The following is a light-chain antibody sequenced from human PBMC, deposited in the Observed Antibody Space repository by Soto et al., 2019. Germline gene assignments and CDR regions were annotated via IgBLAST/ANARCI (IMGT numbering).Light chain of an antibody. CDR1: SSDVGGYNY. CDR2: EVS. CDR3: DPYTTGNTGV. J-gene: IGLJ3*02. Sequence: QSALTQPASVSGSPGQAITISCTGTSSDVGGYNYVSWYQQHPGKAPKLMIYEVSNRPSGVSHRFSGSKSGNTASLTISRLQAEDEADYYCDPYTTGNTGVFGGGTKVTVL. V-gene: IGLV2-14*01.